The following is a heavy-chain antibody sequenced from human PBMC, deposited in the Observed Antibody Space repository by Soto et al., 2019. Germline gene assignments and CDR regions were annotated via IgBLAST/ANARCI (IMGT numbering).Heavy chain of an antibody. CDR1: GDTFTYYI. CDR3: VRGHGGGSFRIDY. CDR2: ISGGNDDK. V-gene: IGHV1-3*01. D-gene: IGHD3-16*02. J-gene: IGHJ4*02. Sequence: QVQVVQSGAEVKEPGASVKISCKSSGDTFTYYIIHWVRQAPGQAFEWMGWISGGNDDKQYSQNFQGRVTMTRDTSATTVYMELAKLKSEDTDVYYCVRGHGGGSFRIDYWGQGTVVTVSS.